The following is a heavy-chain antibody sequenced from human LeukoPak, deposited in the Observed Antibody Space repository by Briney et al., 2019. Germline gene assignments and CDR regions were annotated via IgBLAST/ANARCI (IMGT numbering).Heavy chain of an antibody. V-gene: IGHV3-23*01. J-gene: IGHJ4*02. D-gene: IGHD6-19*01. CDR1: GFTFSSYG. CDR2: TSGSGGST. Sequence: PGGTLRLSCAASGFTFSSYGMSWVRQAPGKGLEWVSGTSGSGGSTYYADSVKGRFTISRDNSKNTLYLQMNSLRAEDTAVYYCAKGNSGWYLAFDYWGQGTLVTVSS. CDR3: AKGNSGWYLAFDY.